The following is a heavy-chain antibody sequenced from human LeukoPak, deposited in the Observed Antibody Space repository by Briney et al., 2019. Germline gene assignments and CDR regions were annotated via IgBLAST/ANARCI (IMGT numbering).Heavy chain of an antibody. J-gene: IGHJ4*02. CDR1: GFTFSSYG. CDR2: MWYDGSNK. Sequence: GGSLRLSCAASGFTFSSYGMHWVRQAPGKGLEWVAVMWYDGSNKYYADSVKGRFTISRDNSKNTLYLQMNSLRAEDTAVYYCARENSSGWFDDYWGQGTLVTVSS. CDR3: ARENSSGWFDDY. D-gene: IGHD6-19*01. V-gene: IGHV3-33*01.